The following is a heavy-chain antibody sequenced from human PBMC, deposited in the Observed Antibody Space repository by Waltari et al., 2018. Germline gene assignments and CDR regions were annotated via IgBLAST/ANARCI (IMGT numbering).Heavy chain of an antibody. CDR1: GYTFTGYY. CDR2: SNPNSVGT. CDR3: ARGGDGMDV. Sequence: QVQLVQSGAEVKKPGASVKVSCKASGYTFTGYYMHWVRQAPGQGLEWMGRSNPNSVGTNYAQNFQGRVTMTRDTSISTAYMELCRLRSDDTAVYYCARGGDGMDVWGQGTTVTVSS. V-gene: IGHV1-2*06. J-gene: IGHJ6*02.